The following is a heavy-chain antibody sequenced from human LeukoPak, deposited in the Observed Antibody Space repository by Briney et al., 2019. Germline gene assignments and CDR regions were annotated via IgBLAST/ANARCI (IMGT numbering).Heavy chain of an antibody. V-gene: IGHV3-23*01. CDR2: ISDSGGST. Sequence: GGSLRLSCTASGFTLSSYAMAWVRQAPGKGLDWVSTISDSGGSTFYADSVKGRFTISRDNSRNIVFLQINSLRAEDMAMYYCTGLYGGSYAYWGQGTLVTVSS. J-gene: IGHJ4*02. D-gene: IGHD1-26*01. CDR1: GFTLSSYA. CDR3: TGLYGGSYAY.